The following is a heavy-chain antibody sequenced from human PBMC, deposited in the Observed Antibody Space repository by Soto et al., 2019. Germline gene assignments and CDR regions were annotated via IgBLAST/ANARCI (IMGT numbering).Heavy chain of an antibody. D-gene: IGHD2-2*01. Sequence: GALRLSCEASGLISNYAMAWVRQAPGKGLEWVSGISGYGGETYYADSVKGRLSISRADSKNTLYLQLNKLSVDDTAIYFCARARCSSTSCALDYWGQGTLVTVSS. V-gene: IGHV3-23*01. CDR1: GLISNYA. CDR3: ARARCSSTSCALDY. J-gene: IGHJ4*02. CDR2: ISGYGGET.